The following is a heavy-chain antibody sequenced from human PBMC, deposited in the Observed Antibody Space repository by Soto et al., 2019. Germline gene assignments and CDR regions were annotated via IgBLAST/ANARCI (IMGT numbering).Heavy chain of an antibody. CDR2: IIPIFGTA. Sequence: RASVKVSCKASGGTFSSYAISWVRQAPGQGLEWMGGIIPIFGTANYAQKFQGRVTITADESTSTAYMELSSLRSEDTAVYYCARGRSDIGFDPWGQGTLVTVSS. CDR3: ARGRSDIGFDP. D-gene: IGHD3-9*01. J-gene: IGHJ5*02. CDR1: GGTFSSYA. V-gene: IGHV1-69*13.